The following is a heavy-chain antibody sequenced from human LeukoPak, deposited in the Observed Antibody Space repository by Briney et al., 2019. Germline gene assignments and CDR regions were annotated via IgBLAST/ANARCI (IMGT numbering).Heavy chain of an antibody. J-gene: IGHJ4*02. CDR2: INTNTGNP. V-gene: IGHV7-4-1*02. CDR1: GYTFTSYA. CDR3: ARPVSTGAGVNFDY. D-gene: IGHD6-19*01. Sequence: VASVKVSCKASGYTFTSYAMNWVRQAPGQGLEWMGWINTNTGNPTYAQGFTGRFVFSLDTSVSTAYLQISSLKAEDTAVYYCARPVSTGAGVNFDYWGQGTLVTVSS.